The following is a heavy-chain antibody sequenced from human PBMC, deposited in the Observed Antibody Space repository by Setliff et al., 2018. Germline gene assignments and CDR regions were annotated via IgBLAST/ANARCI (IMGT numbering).Heavy chain of an antibody. Sequence: ASVKVSCKASGGTFSSYAITWVRQAPGQGLEWMGGIIPIFGTAKYAQKFQGRVTITADQSTRTAYMELSSLRSEDTAVYYCAAPDTPRPIAYGNGWYYLDYWGQGTLVTVSS. J-gene: IGHJ4*02. CDR3: AAPDTPRPIAYGNGWYYLDY. CDR2: IIPIFGTA. CDR1: GGTFSSYA. V-gene: IGHV1-69*13. D-gene: IGHD6-19*01.